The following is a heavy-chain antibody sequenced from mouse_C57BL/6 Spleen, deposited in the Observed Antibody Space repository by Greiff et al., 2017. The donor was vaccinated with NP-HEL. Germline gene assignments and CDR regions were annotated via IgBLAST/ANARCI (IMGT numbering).Heavy chain of an antibody. D-gene: IGHD2-4*01. J-gene: IGHJ1*03. Sequence: QVQLQQPGAELVKPGASVKLSCKASGYTFTSYWMHWVKQRPGQGLEWIGMIHPNSGSTNYNEKFKSKATLTVDKSSSTAYMQLSSLTSEDSAVYYCARWSYYDFYFDVWGTVTTVTVSS. V-gene: IGHV1-64*01. CDR2: IHPNSGST. CDR1: GYTFTSYW. CDR3: ARWSYYDFYFDV.